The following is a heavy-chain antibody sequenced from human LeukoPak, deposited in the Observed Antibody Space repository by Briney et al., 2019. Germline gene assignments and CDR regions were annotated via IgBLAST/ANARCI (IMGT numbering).Heavy chain of an antibody. J-gene: IGHJ2*01. Sequence: ASVKVSCKTSGYTFTAHDIFWVRQAAGQGLEWMGWMNPKSGSTAYAQKVQGRVTFTRNTSITTAYLDLTNLRYEDTAMYYCALGRQMSINWYFDLWGRGTQVTVAS. CDR2: MNPKSGST. V-gene: IGHV1-8*03. CDR1: GYTFTAHD. CDR3: ALGRQMSINWYFDL. D-gene: IGHD3-10*01.